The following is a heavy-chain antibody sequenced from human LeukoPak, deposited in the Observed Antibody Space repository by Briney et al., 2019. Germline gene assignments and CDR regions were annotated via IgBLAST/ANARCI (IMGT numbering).Heavy chain of an antibody. CDR3: AREAYDFWSGYAPKARFDP. CDR2: IYTSGST. J-gene: IGHJ5*02. D-gene: IGHD3-3*01. V-gene: IGHV4-4*07. Sequence: SETLSLTCTVSGGSISSYYWSWIRQPAGKGLEWIGRIYTSGSTNYNPSLKSLVTMSVDTSKNQFSLKLSSVTAADTAVYYCAREAYDFWSGYAPKARFDPWGQGTLVTVSS. CDR1: GGSISSYY.